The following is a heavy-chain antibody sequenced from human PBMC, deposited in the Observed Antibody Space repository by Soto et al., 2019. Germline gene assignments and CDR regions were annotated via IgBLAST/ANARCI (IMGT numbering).Heavy chain of an antibody. V-gene: IGHV1-18*01. CDR2: ISAYNGNT. CDR1: GYTFTSYG. CDR3: ASKGPGGQQWLGSYYYYSMDV. D-gene: IGHD6-19*01. Sequence: ASVKVSCKASGYTFTSYGISWVRQAPGQGLEWMGWISAYNGNTNYAQKLQGRVTMTTDTSTSTAYMELRSLRSDDTAVYYCASKGPGGQQWLGSYYYYSMDVWGQGTTVTV. J-gene: IGHJ6*02.